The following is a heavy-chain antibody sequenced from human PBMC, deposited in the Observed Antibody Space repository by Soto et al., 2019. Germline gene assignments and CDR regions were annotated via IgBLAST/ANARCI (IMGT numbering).Heavy chain of an antibody. CDR2: ISGSGGST. CDR3: AQIGDSSGYPYAGFDY. V-gene: IGHV3-23*01. CDR1: GFTFSSYA. Sequence: GGSLRLSCAASGFTFSSYAMSWVRQAPGKGLEWVSGISGSGGSTYYADSVKGRFTISRDNSKNTLSLQMKSLRAEDTAVYYCAQIGDSSGYPYAGFDYWGQGTLVTVSS. J-gene: IGHJ4*02. D-gene: IGHD3-22*01.